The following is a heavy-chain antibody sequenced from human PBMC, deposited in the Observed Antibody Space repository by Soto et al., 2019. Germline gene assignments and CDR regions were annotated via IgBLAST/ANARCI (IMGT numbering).Heavy chain of an antibody. J-gene: IGHJ4*02. CDR2: INAGNGNT. CDR3: ASSVGFHYGSGILPSPFDY. Sequence: ASVKVSCKASGYTFTSYAMHWVRQAPGQRLEWMGWINAGNGNTKYSQKFQGRVTITRDTSASTAYMELSSLRSEDTAVYYCASSVGFHYGSGILPSPFDYWGQGTLVTVSS. V-gene: IGHV1-3*01. D-gene: IGHD3-10*01. CDR1: GYTFTSYA.